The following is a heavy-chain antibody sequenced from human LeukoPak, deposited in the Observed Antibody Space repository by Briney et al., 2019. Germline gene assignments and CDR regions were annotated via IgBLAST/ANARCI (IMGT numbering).Heavy chain of an antibody. CDR2: ISSSSINI. CDR1: GFTFSGYS. D-gene: IGHD3-22*01. CDR3: ARDGNYFDTTPNWFDT. V-gene: IGHV3-48*01. J-gene: IGHJ5*02. Sequence: GGSLRLSCATSGFTFSGYSMNWVRQAPGKGLEWISYISSSSINIHYGDSVKGRFTISRDNAENSLYLQMNSLRAEDTAVYYCARDGNYFDTTPNWFDTWGQGTLVTVSS.